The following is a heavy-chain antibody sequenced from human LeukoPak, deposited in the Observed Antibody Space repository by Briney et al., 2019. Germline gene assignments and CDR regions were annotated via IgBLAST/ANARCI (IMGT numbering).Heavy chain of an antibody. V-gene: IGHV4-39*01. CDR3: ARGGIAIFGVALDY. D-gene: IGHD3-3*01. CDR1: GGSISSSSYY. Sequence: SETLSLTCTVSGGSISSSSYYWGWIRQPPGKGLEWIGSIYYSGSTYYNPSLKSRVIISVDTSKNQFSLKLSSVTAADTAVYYCARGGIAIFGVALDYWGQGTLVTVSS. CDR2: IYYSGST. J-gene: IGHJ4*02.